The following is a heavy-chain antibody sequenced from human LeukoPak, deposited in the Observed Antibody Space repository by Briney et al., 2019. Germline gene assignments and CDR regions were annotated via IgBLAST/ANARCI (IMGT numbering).Heavy chain of an antibody. CDR1: GFTVSSNY. Sequence: GGSLRLSCAASGFTVSSNYMSWVRQAPGKGLEWVSVIYSGGSTYYADSVKGRFTISRDNSKNTLYLQMNSLRAEDTAVYYCARVDYYDSSGCLPWGQGTLVTVSS. D-gene: IGHD3-22*01. CDR2: IYSGGST. CDR3: ARVDYYDSSGCLP. J-gene: IGHJ5*02. V-gene: IGHV3-66*02.